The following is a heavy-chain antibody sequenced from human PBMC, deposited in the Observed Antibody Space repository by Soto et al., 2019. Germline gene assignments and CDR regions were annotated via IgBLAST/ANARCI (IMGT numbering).Heavy chain of an antibody. Sequence: VQLLESGGGLVQPGGSLRLSCAASGFTFNNYAMNWVRQAPGKGLEWVSSISGSGGSTYYADSVKGRFTISRDNSKNPLYLQMNSLRAEDTAVYYCAKGALGSSSWYDFDYWGQGTLVTVSS. CDR3: AKGALGSSSWYDFDY. CDR1: GFTFNNYA. J-gene: IGHJ4*02. D-gene: IGHD6-13*01. V-gene: IGHV3-23*01. CDR2: ISGSGGST.